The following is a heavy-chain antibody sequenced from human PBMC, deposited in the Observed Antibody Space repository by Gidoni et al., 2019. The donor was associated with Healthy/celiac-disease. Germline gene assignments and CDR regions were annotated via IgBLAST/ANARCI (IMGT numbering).Heavy chain of an antibody. D-gene: IGHD6-19*01. Sequence: EVQLVESGGGLVQPGGSLRLSCAASGFTFSSYWMSWVRQAPGKGLGWVANIKQDGSEKYYVDSVKGRFTISRDNAKNSLYLQMNSLRAEDTAVYYCARGIAVAGTTYYYYGMDVWGQGTTVTVSS. CDR3: ARGIAVAGTTYYYYGMDV. CDR1: GFTFSSYW. V-gene: IGHV3-7*04. CDR2: IKQDGSEK. J-gene: IGHJ6*02.